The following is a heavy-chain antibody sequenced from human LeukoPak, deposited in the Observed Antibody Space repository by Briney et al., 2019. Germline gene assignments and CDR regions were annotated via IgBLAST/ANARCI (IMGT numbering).Heavy chain of an antibody. J-gene: IGHJ4*02. CDR1: GGSISSYY. Sequence: ASETLSLTCTVSGGSISSYYWSWIRQTPGKGLEWIGYIYYSGSTNYNPSLKSRVTISVDTSKNQFSLKLSSVTAADTAVYYCARFGSNPYYFDYWGQGTLVTVSS. CDR2: IYYSGST. CDR3: ARFGSNPYYFDY. V-gene: IGHV4-59*08. D-gene: IGHD3-10*01.